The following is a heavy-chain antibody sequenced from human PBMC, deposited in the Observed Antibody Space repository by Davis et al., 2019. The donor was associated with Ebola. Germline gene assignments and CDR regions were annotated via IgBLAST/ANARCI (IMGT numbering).Heavy chain of an antibody. CDR1: GYTFTSYG. CDR3: ARADIVVVPAAPWDAYYYYYMDV. V-gene: IGHV1-18*01. CDR2: ISAYNGNT. Sequence: ASVMVSCKASGYTFTSYGISWVRQAPGQGLEWMGWISAYNGNTNYAQKFQGRVTMTRDTSISTAYMELSRLRSDDTAVYYCARADIVVVPAAPWDAYYYYYMDVWGKGTTVTVSS. D-gene: IGHD2-2*01. J-gene: IGHJ6*03.